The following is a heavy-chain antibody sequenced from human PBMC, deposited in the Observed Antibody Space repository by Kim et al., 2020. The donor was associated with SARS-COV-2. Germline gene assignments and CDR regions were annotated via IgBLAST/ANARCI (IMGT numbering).Heavy chain of an antibody. D-gene: IGHD3-10*01. CDR1: GGSISSYY. J-gene: IGHJ5*02. CDR3: ARQRSYYGSGRTNWFDP. V-gene: IGHV4-59*08. Sequence: SETLSLTCTVSGGSISSYYWSWIRQPPGKGLEWIGYIYYSGSTNYNPSLKSRVTISVDTSKNQFSLKLSSVTAADTAVYYCARQRSYYGSGRTNWFDPWGQGTLVTVSS. CDR2: IYYSGST.